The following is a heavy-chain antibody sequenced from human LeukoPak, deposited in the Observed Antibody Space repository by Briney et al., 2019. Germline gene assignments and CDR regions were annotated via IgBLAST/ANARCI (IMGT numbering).Heavy chain of an antibody. CDR2: IYYSGST. CDR1: GGSITSYY. V-gene: IGHV4-59*01. Sequence: PSETLSLTCAVSGGSITSYYWSWIRQPPGKGLEWIGYIYYSGSTNYNPSLKSRVTISVDTSKNQFSLKLSSVTAADTAVYYCAKVSLDYGGNSATASGTYYYYGMDVWGQGTTVTVSS. CDR3: AKVSLDYGGNSATASGTYYYYGMDV. J-gene: IGHJ6*02. D-gene: IGHD4-23*01.